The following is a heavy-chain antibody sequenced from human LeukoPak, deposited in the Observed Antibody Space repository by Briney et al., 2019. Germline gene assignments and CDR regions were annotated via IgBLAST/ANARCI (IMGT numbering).Heavy chain of an antibody. Sequence: GGSLRLSCAASGFTFSSYGMHWVRQAPGKGLEWVAFIRYDGSNKYYADSVKGRFTISRDNSKNTLYLQMNSLRAEDTAVYYCARPPSDYYDSSGYYYEDAFDIWGQGTMVTVSS. D-gene: IGHD3-22*01. V-gene: IGHV3-30*02. CDR1: GFTFSSYG. CDR2: IRYDGSNK. J-gene: IGHJ3*02. CDR3: ARPPSDYYDSSGYYYEDAFDI.